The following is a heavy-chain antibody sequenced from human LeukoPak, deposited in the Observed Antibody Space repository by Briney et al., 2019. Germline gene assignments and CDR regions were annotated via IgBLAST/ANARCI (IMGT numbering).Heavy chain of an antibody. CDR3: ASLYWGQFDY. CDR2: INHSGST. J-gene: IGHJ4*02. D-gene: IGHD2-8*02. V-gene: IGHV4-34*01. CDR1: GFTFSNAW. Sequence: GSLRLSCAASGFTFSNAWMSWIRQPPGKGLEWIGEINHSGSTNYNPSLKSRVTISVDTSKNQFSLKLSSVTAADTAVYYCASLYWGQFDYWGQGTLVTVSS.